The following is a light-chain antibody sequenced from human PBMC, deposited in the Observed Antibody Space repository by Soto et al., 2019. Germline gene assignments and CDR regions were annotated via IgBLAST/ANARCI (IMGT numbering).Light chain of an antibody. Sequence: ENVFTQSPATPSLSPGEKATLYCRASQSVSNDLVWYQQKPGQAPRLLIYGASTRATGIPARFSGTGSGTEFTLTISSLQSEDYGVYYCQQHNQWPPITFGQGTKVDIK. V-gene: IGKV3-15*01. CDR3: QQHNQWPPIT. CDR2: GAS. CDR1: QSVSND. J-gene: IGKJ1*01.